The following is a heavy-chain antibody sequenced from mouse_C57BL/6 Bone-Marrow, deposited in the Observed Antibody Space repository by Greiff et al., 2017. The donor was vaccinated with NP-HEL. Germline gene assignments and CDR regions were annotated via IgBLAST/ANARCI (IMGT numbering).Heavy chain of an antibody. D-gene: IGHD1-1*01. J-gene: IGHJ2*01. CDR2: IYHRSGNT. V-gene: IGHV1-81*01. Sequence: QVQLKQSGAELARPGASVKLSCKASGYTFTSYGISWVNQRTGQGLEWIGEIYHRSGNTYYNEKFKGKATLTADKSSSTAYMELRSLTSEDSAVYFCASGSSYDFDYWGQGTTLTVSS. CDR1: GYTFTSYG. CDR3: ASGSSYDFDY.